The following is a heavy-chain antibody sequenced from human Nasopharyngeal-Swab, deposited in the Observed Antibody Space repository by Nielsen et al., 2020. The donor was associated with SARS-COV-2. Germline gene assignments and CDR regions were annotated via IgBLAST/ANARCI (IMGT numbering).Heavy chain of an antibody. D-gene: IGHD5/OR15-5a*01. J-gene: IGHJ6*02. CDR2: IIPIFGTA. Sequence: SVKVSCKASGGTFSSYAIGWVRQAPGQGLEWMGGIIPIFGTANYAQKFQGRATITADESTSTAYMELSSLRSEDTAVYYCARHVSAIHYYYYGMDVWGQGTTVTVSS. CDR3: ARHVSAIHYYYYGMDV. V-gene: IGHV1-69*13. CDR1: GGTFSSYA.